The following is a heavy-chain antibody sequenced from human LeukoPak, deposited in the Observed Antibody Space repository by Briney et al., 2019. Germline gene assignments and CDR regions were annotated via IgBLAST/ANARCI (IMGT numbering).Heavy chain of an antibody. Sequence: SETLSLTCTVSGGSISSGGYYWSWIRQHPGKGLEWIGYIYYSGSTYYNPSLKSRVTISVDTSKNQFSLKLSSVTAADTAVYYCARDRPSSWRENWFDPLGQGTLVTVSS. CDR3: ARDRPSSWRENWFDP. J-gene: IGHJ5*02. V-gene: IGHV4-31*03. CDR1: GGSISSGGYY. D-gene: IGHD2-2*01. CDR2: IYYSGST.